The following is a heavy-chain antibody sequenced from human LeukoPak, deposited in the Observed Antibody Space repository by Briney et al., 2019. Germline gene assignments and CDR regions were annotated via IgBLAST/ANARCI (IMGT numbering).Heavy chain of an antibody. Sequence: GGSLRLSCAASGITFSSYGMSWVRQAPGKGLEWVSSISSTGGTTYYADSVKGRFTISRDNSKNTLYLQMNSLRAEDTAVYYCAKDRSPYYYDSSGRSTNFDYWGQGTLVTVSS. V-gene: IGHV3-23*01. CDR1: GITFSSYG. CDR3: AKDRSPYYYDSSGRSTNFDY. CDR2: ISSTGGTT. D-gene: IGHD3-22*01. J-gene: IGHJ4*02.